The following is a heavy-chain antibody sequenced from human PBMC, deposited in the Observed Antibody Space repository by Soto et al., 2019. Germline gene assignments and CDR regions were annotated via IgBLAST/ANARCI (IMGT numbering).Heavy chain of an antibody. D-gene: IGHD2-15*01. CDR1: GGTFSSYT. CDR3: ARDGYCSGGSCYSLDY. J-gene: IGHJ4*02. Sequence: QVQLVQSGAEVKKPGSSVKVSCKASGGTFSSYTISWVRQAPGQGLEWMGRIIPILGIANSAQKFQGRVTITADKSTSTAYMELSSLRSEDTAVYYCARDGYCSGGSCYSLDYWGQGTLVTVSS. V-gene: IGHV1-69*08. CDR2: IIPILGIA.